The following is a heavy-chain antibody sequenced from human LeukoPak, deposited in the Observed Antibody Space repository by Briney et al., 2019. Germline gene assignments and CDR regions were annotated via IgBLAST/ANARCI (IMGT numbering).Heavy chain of an antibody. CDR1: GLTFSNYA. CDR2: ISGSGGST. CDR3: AKDGILWCFQH. D-gene: IGHD2-21*01. J-gene: IGHJ1*01. V-gene: IGHV3-23*01. Sequence: GGSLRLSCAASGLTFSNYAMSWVRQAPGKGLEWVSSISGSGGSTYYADSVKGRFTISRDNSKNTLYLQMNSLRAEDTAVYYCAKDGILWCFQHWGQGTLVTVSS.